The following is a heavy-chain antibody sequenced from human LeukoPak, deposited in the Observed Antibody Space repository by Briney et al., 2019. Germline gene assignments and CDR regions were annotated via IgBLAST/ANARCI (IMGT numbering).Heavy chain of an antibody. V-gene: IGHV4-59*08. CDR1: GGSISSYY. CDR3: ARLGGATSPFGY. Sequence: SETLSLTCTVSGGSISSYYWSWIRQPPGKGLEWIGYIYYTGNTNYNPSLKSRVTISVDTSKNQFSLNLSPVTAADTAIYYCARLGGATSPFGYWGQGTLVTVSS. D-gene: IGHD1-26*01. CDR2: IYYTGNT. J-gene: IGHJ4*02.